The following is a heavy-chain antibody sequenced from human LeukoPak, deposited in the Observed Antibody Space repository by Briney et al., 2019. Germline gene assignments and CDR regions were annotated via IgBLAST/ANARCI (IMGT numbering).Heavy chain of an antibody. D-gene: IGHD6-13*01. CDR3: ARDIKNGQLVLRYYYYGMDV. J-gene: IGHJ6*02. V-gene: IGHV1-69*13. CDR2: IIPIFGTA. Sequence: SVKVSCKASGGTFSSYAISWVRQASGQGLEWMGGIIPIFGTANYAQKFQGRVTITADESTSTAYMELSSLRSEDTAVYYCARDIKNGQLVLRYYYYGMDVWGQGTTVTVSS. CDR1: GGTFSSYA.